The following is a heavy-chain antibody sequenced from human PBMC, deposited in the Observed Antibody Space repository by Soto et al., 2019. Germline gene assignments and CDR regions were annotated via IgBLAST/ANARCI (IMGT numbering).Heavy chain of an antibody. V-gene: IGHV3-30*18. CDR2: VTHDGTLY. CDR3: VKDRSDTWSFDY. J-gene: IGHJ4*02. Sequence: QVQLVESGGGVVQPGRSLRLSCVASGFTFSSCAMHWVRQVPGKGLEWLAVVTHDGTLYPYADSVKGRFSFPRDNSRKTLYLQMNGLRPEDTALYYCVKDRSDTWSFDYWGQGTLVTVSS. CDR1: GFTFSSCA. D-gene: IGHD2-8*02.